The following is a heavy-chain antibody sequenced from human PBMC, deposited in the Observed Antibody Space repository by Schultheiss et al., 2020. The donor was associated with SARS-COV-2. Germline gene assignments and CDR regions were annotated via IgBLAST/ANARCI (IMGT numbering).Heavy chain of an antibody. Sequence: SETLSLTCTVSGGSISSSSYYWGWIRQPPGKGLEWIGEINHSGSTNYNPSLKSRVTISVDTSKNQFSLKLSSVTAADTAVYYCARGLSTYYYGSGSQRYMDVWGKGTTVTVSS. CDR2: INHSGST. D-gene: IGHD3-10*01. V-gene: IGHV4-39*07. CDR1: GGSISSSSYY. J-gene: IGHJ6*03. CDR3: ARGLSTYYYGSGSQRYMDV.